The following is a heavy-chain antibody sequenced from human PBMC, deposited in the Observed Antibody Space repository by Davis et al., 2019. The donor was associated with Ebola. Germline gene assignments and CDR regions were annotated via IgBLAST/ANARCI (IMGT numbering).Heavy chain of an antibody. Sequence: GESLKISCATSGFTFSSYSMNWVRQAPGKGLEWIAYISTYGDRIYYADSLKGRFTISRDNPNNSLYLQMNSLRDEDTAVYYCARVGKIYFFEYWGQGALVTVSS. J-gene: IGHJ4*02. CDR2: ISTYGDRI. D-gene: IGHD3-16*01. CDR1: GFTFSSYS. V-gene: IGHV3-48*02. CDR3: ARVGKIYFFEY.